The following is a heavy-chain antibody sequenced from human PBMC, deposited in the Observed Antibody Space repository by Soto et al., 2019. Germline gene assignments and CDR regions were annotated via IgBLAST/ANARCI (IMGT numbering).Heavy chain of an antibody. D-gene: IGHD6-13*01. CDR2: ISGSGGST. CDR1: GFTFSIYA. V-gene: IGHV3-23*01. J-gene: IGHJ4*02. Sequence: EVQLLESGGGLVQPGGSLRLSCAAAGFTFSIYAMSWVRQAPGKGLEWVSAISGSGGSTYYAPSVKGRFTISRDNSKNTLYLPMNSRRADDTAVYYCANAPRGGAATLMRDYWGQGTLVTVSS. CDR3: ANAPRGGAATLMRDY.